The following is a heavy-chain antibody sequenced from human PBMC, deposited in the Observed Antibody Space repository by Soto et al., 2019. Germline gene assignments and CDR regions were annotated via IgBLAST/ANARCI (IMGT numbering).Heavy chain of an antibody. D-gene: IGHD6-6*01. CDR3: ARDPGYSSSPYFDY. V-gene: IGHV3-21*01. J-gene: IGHJ4*02. CDR1: GFTFSSYS. CDR2: ISSSSSYI. Sequence: GGFLRLSCAASGFTFSSYSMNWVRQAPGKGLEWVSSISSSSSYIYYADSVKGRFTISRDNAKNSLYLQMNSLRAEDTAVYYCARDPGYSSSPYFDYWGQGTLVTVSS.